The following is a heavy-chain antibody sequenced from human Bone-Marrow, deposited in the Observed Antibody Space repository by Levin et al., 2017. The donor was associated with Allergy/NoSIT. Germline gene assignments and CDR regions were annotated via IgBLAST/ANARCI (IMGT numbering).Heavy chain of an antibody. Sequence: GGSLRLSCAASGFTFSSYWMNWVRQAPGKGLEWVANIKSDGRTKYYVDSVKGRFTISRDNAKSSLYLQMNSLRAEDTAVYYCAKGYCTGGSCDRGDWGQGTLVTVSS. J-gene: IGHJ4*02. CDR3: AKGYCTGGSCDRGD. V-gene: IGHV3-7*01. CDR1: GFTFSSYW. D-gene: IGHD2-8*02. CDR2: IKSDGRTK.